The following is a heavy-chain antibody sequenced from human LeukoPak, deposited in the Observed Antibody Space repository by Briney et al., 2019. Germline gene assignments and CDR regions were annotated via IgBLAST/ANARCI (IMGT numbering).Heavy chain of an antibody. CDR3: ARTLSSSWYNWFDP. J-gene: IGHJ5*02. CDR2: IDWDDDK. Sequence: SGPALVKPTQTLTLTCTFSGFSLSPSGMCVSWIRQPPGKALEWLARIDWDDDKYYSTSLKTRLTISKDTSKNQVVLTMTNMDPVDTATYYCARTLSSSWYNWFDPWGQGTLVTVSS. V-gene: IGHV2-70*11. D-gene: IGHD6-13*01. CDR1: GFSLSPSGMC.